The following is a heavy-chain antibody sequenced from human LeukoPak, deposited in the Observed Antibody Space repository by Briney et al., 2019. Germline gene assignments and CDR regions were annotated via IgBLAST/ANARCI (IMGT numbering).Heavy chain of an antibody. J-gene: IGHJ6*03. Sequence: SVKVSCKVSGYTFTDYYMHWVRQAPGQGLEWMGRIIPIFGTANYAQKFQGRVTITTDESTSTAYMELSSLRSEDTAVYYCAREKYEETPGEGDYYYMDVWGKGTTVTVSS. CDR3: AREKYEETPGEGDYYYMDV. CDR2: IIPIFGTA. CDR1: GYTFTDYY. D-gene: IGHD1-14*01. V-gene: IGHV1-69*05.